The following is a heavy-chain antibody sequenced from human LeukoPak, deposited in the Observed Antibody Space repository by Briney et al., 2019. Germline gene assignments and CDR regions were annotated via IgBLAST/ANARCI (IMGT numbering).Heavy chain of an antibody. J-gene: IGHJ4*02. D-gene: IGHD3-22*01. Sequence: GGSLRLSCAASGFTVSSYSMNWVRQAPGKGLEWVSSISSSSSYIYYADSVKGRFTISRDNAKNSLYLQMNSLRAEDTAVYYCARDTEDYYDSSGYYAPGYWGQGTLVTVSS. CDR2: ISSSSSYI. CDR3: ARDTEDYYDSSGYYAPGY. CDR1: GFTVSSYS. V-gene: IGHV3-21*01.